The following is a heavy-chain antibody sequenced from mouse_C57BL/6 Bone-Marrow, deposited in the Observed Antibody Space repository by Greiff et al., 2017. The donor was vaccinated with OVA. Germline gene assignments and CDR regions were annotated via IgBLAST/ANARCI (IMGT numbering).Heavy chain of an antibody. CDR3: TSYGNFDY. CDR2: IDPANGDP. J-gene: IGHJ2*01. Sequence: VQLQQSGAELVRPGASVKLSCTASGFNIKDAYMHWVKQRPEQGLEWIGWIDPANGDPESASQFSGKATITADTSSNAAYLQLSSLTSENTAVYYSTSYGNFDYWGQGTTLTVSA. V-gene: IGHV14-4*01. D-gene: IGHD1-1*02. CDR1: GFNIKDAY.